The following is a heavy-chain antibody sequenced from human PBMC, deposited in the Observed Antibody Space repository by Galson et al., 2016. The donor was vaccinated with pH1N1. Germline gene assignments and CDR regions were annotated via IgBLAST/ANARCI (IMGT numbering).Heavy chain of an antibody. CDR2: IDPSNGGT. CDR1: GYTFTREY. CDR3: IRDLGRLRDF. J-gene: IGHJ4*02. Sequence: SCKASGYTFTREYIHCVRQAPGQGLEWMGVIDPSNGGTTFAQKFQGLVTMTRDTSTSTVYMEVSGLKSDDTAVYYCIRDLGRLRDFWGQGTLVTVSS. D-gene: IGHD7-27*01. V-gene: IGHV1-46*03.